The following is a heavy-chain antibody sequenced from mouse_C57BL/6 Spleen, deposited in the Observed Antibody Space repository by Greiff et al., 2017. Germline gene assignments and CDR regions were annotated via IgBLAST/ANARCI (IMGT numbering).Heavy chain of an antibody. CDR3: ARGAYDYGEYFDY. J-gene: IGHJ2*01. D-gene: IGHD2-4*01. CDR2: ISNGGGST. Sequence: EVQRVASGGGLVQPGGSLKLSCAASGFTFSDYYMYWVRQTPEKRLEWVAYISNGGGSTYYPDTVKGRFTISRDNAKNTLYLQMSRLKSEDTAMYYCARGAYDYGEYFDYWGQGTTLTVSS. V-gene: IGHV5-12*01. CDR1: GFTFSDYY.